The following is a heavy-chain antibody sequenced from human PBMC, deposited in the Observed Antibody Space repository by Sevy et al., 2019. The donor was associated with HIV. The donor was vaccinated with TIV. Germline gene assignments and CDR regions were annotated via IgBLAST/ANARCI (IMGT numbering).Heavy chain of an antibody. D-gene: IGHD1-7*01. V-gene: IGHV3-9*01. CDR2: ITWNSGTI. Sequence: GGSLRLSCAASGFTFETYSMHWVRLSPGKGLEWVSGITWNSGTICYADSVKGRFIISRDNAKNSLYLQMNRLRPEDTGFYYCAKDQLSLGTVDQFDYWGQGTLVTVS. CDR3: AKDQLSLGTVDQFDY. J-gene: IGHJ4*02. CDR1: GFTFETYS.